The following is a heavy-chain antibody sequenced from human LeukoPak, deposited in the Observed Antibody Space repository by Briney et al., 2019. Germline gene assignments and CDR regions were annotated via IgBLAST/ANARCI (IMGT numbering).Heavy chain of an antibody. CDR2: ITLYNGNT. CDR1: GYTFTSYG. J-gene: IGHJ4*02. D-gene: IGHD1-26*01. Sequence: ASVKVSCKASGYTFTSYGISWVRQAPGQGLERMRWITLYNGNTNYAKKFQGRVTITRDMSLRTAYIELSSLRSEDSAVYYWARQWEPYFDYWGQGTLVTVSS. CDR3: ARQWEPYFDY. V-gene: IGHV1-68*01.